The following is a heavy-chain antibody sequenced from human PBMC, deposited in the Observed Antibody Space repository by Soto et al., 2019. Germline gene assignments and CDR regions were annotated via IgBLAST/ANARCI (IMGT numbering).Heavy chain of an antibody. CDR1: GGSVSSGSYY. Sequence: PSETLSLTCTVSGGSVSSGSYYWSWIRQPPGKGLEWIGYIYYSGSTNYNPSLKSRVTISVDTSKNQFSLKLSSVTAADTAVYYCARGSPLGFGVDWFDPWGQGTLVPVSS. CDR3: ARGSPLGFGVDWFDP. D-gene: IGHD2-8*01. CDR2: IYYSGST. V-gene: IGHV4-61*01. J-gene: IGHJ5*02.